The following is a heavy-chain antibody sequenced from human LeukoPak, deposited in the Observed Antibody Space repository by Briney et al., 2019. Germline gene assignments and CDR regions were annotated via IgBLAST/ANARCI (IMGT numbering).Heavy chain of an antibody. J-gene: IGHJ5*02. CDR1: GFTFSSYS. CDR2: ISSSSTI. Sequence: PGGSLRLSCAASGFTFSSYSMNWVRQAPGKGLEWVSYISSSSTIYYADSVKGRFTISRDNAKNSLYLQMNSLRAEDTAVYYCGVLYYRNNWFDPWGQGTLVTVSS. V-gene: IGHV3-48*01. D-gene: IGHD3-10*01. CDR3: GVLYYRNNWFDP.